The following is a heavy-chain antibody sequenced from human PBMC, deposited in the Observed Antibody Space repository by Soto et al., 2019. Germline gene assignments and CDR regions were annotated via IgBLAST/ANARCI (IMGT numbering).Heavy chain of an antibody. CDR1: GGSISSYY. Sequence: SETLSLTCTVSGGSISSYYWSWIRQPPGKGLQWNGYTYYSGSVTYNPSLKSRLTISVDTSKNQFSRKLNSVTTADTAVYYCGKENYYFDTGGYSPLSAVGGKGTLVTFSS. V-gene: IGHV4-59*01. CDR3: GKENYYFDTGGYSPLSAV. D-gene: IGHD3-22*01. J-gene: IGHJ4*02. CDR2: TYYSGSV.